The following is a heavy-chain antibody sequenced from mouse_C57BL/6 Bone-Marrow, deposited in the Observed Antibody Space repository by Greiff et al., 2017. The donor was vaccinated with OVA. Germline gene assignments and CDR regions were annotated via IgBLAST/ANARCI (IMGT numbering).Heavy chain of an antibody. CDR3: ARGDYDEDWFAY. J-gene: IGHJ3*01. D-gene: IGHD2-4*01. V-gene: IGHV1-54*01. CDR1: GYAFTNYL. CDR2: INPGSGGT. Sequence: QVQLQQSGAELVRPGTSVKVSCKASGYAFTNYLIEWVKQRPGQGLEWIGVINPGSGGTNYNEKFKGKATLTADKSSSTAYMQLSSLTSEDSAVYFCARGDYDEDWFAYWGQGTLVTVSA.